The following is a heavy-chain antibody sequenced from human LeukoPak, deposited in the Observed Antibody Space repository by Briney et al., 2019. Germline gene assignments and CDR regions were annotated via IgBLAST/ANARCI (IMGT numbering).Heavy chain of an antibody. CDR2: ISKDGFNQ. D-gene: IGHD3-10*01. J-gene: IGHJ4*02. Sequence: PGTSLRLSCAASGFTFSSYAMYWVRQAPGKGLEWVSLISKDGFNQDHADSVKGRFTISRDNSRDTLYLQMSSLRPEDTAVYYCAREAYYGSGRSRQPSPVWGQRTLVILSS. CDR3: AREAYYGSGRSRQPSPV. CDR1: GFTFSSYA. V-gene: IGHV3-30*15.